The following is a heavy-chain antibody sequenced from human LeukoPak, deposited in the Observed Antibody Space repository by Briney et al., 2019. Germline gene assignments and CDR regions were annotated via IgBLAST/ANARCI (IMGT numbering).Heavy chain of an antibody. J-gene: IGHJ4*02. CDR2: ISSSSSYI. CDR3: ASSIAAAGSAFDY. Sequence: GRSLRLSCAASGFTFSSYSMNWVRQAPGKGLEWVSSISSSSSYIYYADSVKGRFTISRDNAKNSLYLQMNSLRAEDTAVYYCASSIAAAGSAFDYWGQGTLVTVSS. V-gene: IGHV3-21*01. CDR1: GFTFSSYS. D-gene: IGHD6-13*01.